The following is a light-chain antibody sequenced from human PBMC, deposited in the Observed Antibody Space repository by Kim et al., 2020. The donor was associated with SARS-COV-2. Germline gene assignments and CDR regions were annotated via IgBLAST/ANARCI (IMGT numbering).Light chain of an antibody. CDR1: SSNIGNNY. CDR3: GTWDSSLSAWV. V-gene: IGLV1-51*01. J-gene: IGLJ3*02. Sequence: QSVLTQPPSVSAAPGQKVTISCSGGSSNIGNNYVSWYQQLPGTAPKLLIYDNSKRPSGIPDRFSGSKSGTSATLGITGLRTGDEADYYCGTWDSSLSAWVFGGGTKLTVL. CDR2: DNS.